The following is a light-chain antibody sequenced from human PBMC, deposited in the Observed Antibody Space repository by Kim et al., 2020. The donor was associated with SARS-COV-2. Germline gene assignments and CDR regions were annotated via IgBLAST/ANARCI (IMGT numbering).Light chain of an antibody. J-gene: IGLJ2*01. CDR2: QDT. CDR3: QAWDSSTAV. CDR1: KLWDKY. Sequence: SVSPGQTASIPCSGDKLWDKYVCWYNQKPGQSPVLVIHQDTKRPSGIPERFSGSNSGNTATLTISGTQAMDEADYYCQAWDSSTAVFGGGTQLTVL. V-gene: IGLV3-1*01.